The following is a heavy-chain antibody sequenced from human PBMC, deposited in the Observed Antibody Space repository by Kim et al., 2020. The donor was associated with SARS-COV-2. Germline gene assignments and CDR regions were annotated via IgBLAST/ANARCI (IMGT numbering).Heavy chain of an antibody. J-gene: IGHJ3*02. V-gene: IGHV3-11*01. CDR1: GFTFSDHY. Sequence: GGSLRLSCAASGFTFSDHYMSWIRQAPGKGLEWVSYISSSGSTIYYADSVKGRFTISRDNAKNSLYLRMNSLRAEDTAVYYCARGDWNYGREAFDIWGQGTKVTVSS. CDR2: ISSSGSTI. D-gene: IGHD1-7*01. CDR3: ARGDWNYGREAFDI.